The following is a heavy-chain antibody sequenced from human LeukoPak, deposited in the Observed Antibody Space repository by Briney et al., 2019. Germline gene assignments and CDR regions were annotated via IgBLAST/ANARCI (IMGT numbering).Heavy chain of an antibody. CDR3: ARDYYGSGGGFDP. J-gene: IGHJ5*02. D-gene: IGHD3-10*01. V-gene: IGHV4-4*07. Sequence: PSETLSLTCTVSGGSISSHYWSWIRQPAGKGLEWIGHVYTFGITNYNPSLKSRVTMSLDTSKNQFSLNLSSVTAADTAVYYCARDYYGSGGGFDPWGQGTLVTVSS. CDR2: VYTFGIT. CDR1: GGSISSHY.